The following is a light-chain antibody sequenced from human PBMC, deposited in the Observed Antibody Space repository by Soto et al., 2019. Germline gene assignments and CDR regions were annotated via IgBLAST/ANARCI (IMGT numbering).Light chain of an antibody. CDR2: DAS. V-gene: IGKV3-11*01. Sequence: EIVLTQSPATLSLSLGEGATLSCRASQSVSSYLAWYQQKPGQAPRLLIYDASNRATGIPARFSGSGSGTDFTLTISSLEPEYFAVYYWQQRSNWPPTFGQGTKVDIK. J-gene: IGKJ1*01. CDR3: QQRSNWPPT. CDR1: QSVSSY.